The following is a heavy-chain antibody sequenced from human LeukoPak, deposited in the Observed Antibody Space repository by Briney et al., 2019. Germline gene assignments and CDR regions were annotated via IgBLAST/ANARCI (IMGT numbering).Heavy chain of an antibody. Sequence: PGGSLRLSCEVSGFTFSSYHMNWVRQAPGKGLEWVSSIGSSGSYIYYADSLTGRFTISRDNSKNTLYLQMNSLRAEDTAVYYCAKVYSGGRDYWGQGTLVTVSS. V-gene: IGHV3-21*01. CDR2: IGSSGSYI. J-gene: IGHJ4*02. D-gene: IGHD2-15*01. CDR1: GFTFSSYH. CDR3: AKVYSGGRDY.